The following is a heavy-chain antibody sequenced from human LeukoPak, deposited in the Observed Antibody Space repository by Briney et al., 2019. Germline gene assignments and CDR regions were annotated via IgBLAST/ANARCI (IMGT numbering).Heavy chain of an antibody. CDR1: GYAFTFYY. V-gene: IGHV1-2*02. Sequence: ASVKVSCKASGYAFTFYYMHLGRQAPAQGLEWMGLINPNSGGTNYAQQVQGRVSVTRDTSIRPYYMELSRLISGDTAVYYSARQGYCRGGSCLDYWGQGALVTVSS. CDR3: ARQGYCRGGSCLDY. D-gene: IGHD2-15*01. CDR2: INPNSGGT. J-gene: IGHJ4*02.